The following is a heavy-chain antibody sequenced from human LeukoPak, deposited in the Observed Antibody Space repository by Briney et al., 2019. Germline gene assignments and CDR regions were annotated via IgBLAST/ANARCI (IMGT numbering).Heavy chain of an antibody. CDR3: ARAPRISSSWYNWFDP. CDR1: GYTFTSYG. V-gene: IGHV1-18*01. Sequence: ASVKVSCKASGYTFTSYGISWVRQAPGQGLEWMGWISAYNGNTNYAQKLQGRVTMTTDISTSTAYMELRSLRSDDTAVYYCARAPRISSSWYNWFDPWGQGTLVTVSS. CDR2: ISAYNGNT. D-gene: IGHD6-13*01. J-gene: IGHJ5*02.